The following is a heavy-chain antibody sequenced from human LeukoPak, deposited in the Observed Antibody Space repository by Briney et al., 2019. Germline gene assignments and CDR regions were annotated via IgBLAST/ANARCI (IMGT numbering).Heavy chain of an antibody. V-gene: IGHV3-74*01. CDR1: GFTFSSYW. J-gene: IGHJ4*02. D-gene: IGHD3-22*01. CDR2: INSDGSST. Sequence: PGGSLRLSCAASGFTFSSYWMHWVRQAPGKGLVWVSRINSDGSSTSYADSVKGRFTISRDNAKNTLYLQMNSLRAEDTAVYYCAKDGLDYYDSSGYSDDYFDYWGQGTLVTVSS. CDR3: AKDGLDYYDSSGYSDDYFDY.